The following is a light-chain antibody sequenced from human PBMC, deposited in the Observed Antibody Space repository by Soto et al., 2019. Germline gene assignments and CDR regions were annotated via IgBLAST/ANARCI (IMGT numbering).Light chain of an antibody. J-gene: IGKJ4*02. CDR3: QQRSSWPLT. Sequence: AQSPSSLCASGGERATLSCRASESVTSSLAWYQQKPGQPHRLLIYAAYTRATDVQARFSGSGSGTDFTLTIRSLEPEDFAVYFCQQRSSWPLTFGGGTKVDI. V-gene: IGKV3-11*01. CDR1: ESVTSS. CDR2: AAY.